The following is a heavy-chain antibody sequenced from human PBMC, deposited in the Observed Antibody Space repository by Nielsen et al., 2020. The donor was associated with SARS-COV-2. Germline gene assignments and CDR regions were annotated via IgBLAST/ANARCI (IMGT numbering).Heavy chain of an antibody. V-gene: IGHV1-18*01. J-gene: IGHJ5*02. Sequence: WVRQAPGQGLEWMGWMNPNSGNTGYAQKLPGRVTMTTDTSTSTAYMELRSLRSDDTAVYYCARGGGVVVVPAPFEDWFDPWGQGTLVTVSS. CDR2: MNPNSGNT. CDR3: ARGGGVVVVPAPFEDWFDP. D-gene: IGHD2-2*01.